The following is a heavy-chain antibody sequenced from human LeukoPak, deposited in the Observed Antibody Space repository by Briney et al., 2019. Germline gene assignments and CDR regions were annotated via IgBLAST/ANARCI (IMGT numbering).Heavy chain of an antibody. V-gene: IGHV4-39*07. J-gene: IGHJ6*03. CDR3: ARVQWEEWLRLTYYYYYMDV. CDR2: IYYSGST. Sequence: SETLSLTCTLSGGSVSSTNYYWGWIRQPPGKGLEWIGSIYYSGSTYYNPSLKSRVTISVDTSKNQFSLKLSSVTAADTAVYYCARVQWEEWLRLTYYYYYMDVWGKGTTVTVSS. CDR1: GGSVSSTNYY. D-gene: IGHD5-12*01.